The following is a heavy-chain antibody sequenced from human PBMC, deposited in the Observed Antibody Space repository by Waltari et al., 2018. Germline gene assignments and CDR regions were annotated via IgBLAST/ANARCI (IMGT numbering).Heavy chain of an antibody. V-gene: IGHV3-53*01. D-gene: IGHD1-26*01. CDR3: ARPVGNET. CDR2: IYSRGST. J-gene: IGHJ5*02. CDR1: GFSVSGVY. Sequence: EVQLVESGGGLVQPGGSLRLSCAASGFSVSGVYMTWVRQAPGKGLQWVSIIYSRGSTYYADSVKGRFTSSRDNSKNTVFLQMNSLRVDDTAVYYCARPVGNETWGQGTLVTVSS.